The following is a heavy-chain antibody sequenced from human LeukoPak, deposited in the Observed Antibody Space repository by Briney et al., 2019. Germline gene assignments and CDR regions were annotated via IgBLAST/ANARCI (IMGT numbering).Heavy chain of an antibody. CDR2: ISAYSSNT. Sequence: ASVKVSCKASGYTFTSYGISWLRQAPGQGLEWMGWISAYSSNTNYAQKFQDRVTMTTDTSTSTAYMELRSLRSDDTAVYYCARVTPRHSDYWGQGTLVTVSS. V-gene: IGHV1-18*01. CDR3: ARVTPRHSDY. J-gene: IGHJ4*02. CDR1: GYTFTSYG.